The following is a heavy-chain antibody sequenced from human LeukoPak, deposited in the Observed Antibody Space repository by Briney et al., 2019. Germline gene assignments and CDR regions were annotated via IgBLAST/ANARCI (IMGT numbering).Heavy chain of an antibody. J-gene: IGHJ4*02. CDR3: ASGGYSYVYPAHY. CDR1: GFTFSSYG. V-gene: IGHV3-30*03. D-gene: IGHD5-18*01. Sequence: GGSLRLSCAASGFTFSSYGMHWVRQAPPKGLEWVAVISYDGSNKYYADSVKGRFTISRDNSKNTLYLQMNSLRAEDKAVYYCASGGYSYVYPAHYWGQGTLVTVSS. CDR2: ISYDGSNK.